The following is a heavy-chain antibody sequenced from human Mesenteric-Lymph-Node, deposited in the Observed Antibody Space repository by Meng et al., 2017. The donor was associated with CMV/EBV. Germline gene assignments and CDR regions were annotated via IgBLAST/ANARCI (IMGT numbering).Heavy chain of an antibody. Sequence: KASGYTFTSYAMNWVRQAPGQGLEWMGWINTNTGNPTYAQGFTGRFVFSLDTSVSTAYLQISSLKAEDTAVYYCAREDYYGSVHNFDYWGQGTLVTVSS. CDR1: GYTFTSYA. CDR3: AREDYYGSVHNFDY. V-gene: IGHV7-4-1*02. D-gene: IGHD3-10*01. CDR2: INTNTGNP. J-gene: IGHJ4*02.